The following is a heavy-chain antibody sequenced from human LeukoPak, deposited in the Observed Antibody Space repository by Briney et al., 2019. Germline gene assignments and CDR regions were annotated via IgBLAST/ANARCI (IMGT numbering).Heavy chain of an antibody. V-gene: IGHV3-53*01. D-gene: IGHD2-15*01. CDR3: ARDRGSD. CDR1: GFTFSSYA. Sequence: GGSLRLSCAASGFTFSSYAMSWVRQAPGKGLEWVSIIHIGGTTYYADSVKGRFTISRDNFKNTLYLQMNTLRAEDTAVYYCARDRGSDWGQGTLVTVSS. CDR2: IHIGGTT. J-gene: IGHJ4*02.